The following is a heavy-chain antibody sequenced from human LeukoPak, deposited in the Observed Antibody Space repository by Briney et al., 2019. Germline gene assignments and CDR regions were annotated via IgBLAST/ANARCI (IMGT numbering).Heavy chain of an antibody. CDR3: ARALSHYYDSSGYSYLHY. J-gene: IGHJ4*02. D-gene: IGHD3-22*01. V-gene: IGHV1-18*01. Sequence: ASVKVSCKSSGYTFTSYGISWVRQAPGQGLEWIGWISAYNGNTNYAQNLQGRVNMTTDTSTSTAYMELRSLRSDDTAVYSCARALSHYYDSSGYSYLHYWGQGTLVTVSS. CDR2: ISAYNGNT. CDR1: GYTFTSYG.